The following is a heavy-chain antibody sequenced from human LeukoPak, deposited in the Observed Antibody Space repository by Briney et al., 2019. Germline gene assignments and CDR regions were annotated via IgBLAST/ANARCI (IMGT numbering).Heavy chain of an antibody. V-gene: IGHV4-61*01. Sequence: SETLSLTCTVSGGSVSSGIYYWSWIRQPPGKGLEWIGHVDYSGGTNYNPSLKRRVTISLDMSKNQFSLKVTYLTAADTAVYYCPRGIRTGYGYWGQGTLVTVSS. CDR1: GGSVSSGIYY. CDR3: PRGIRTGYGY. CDR2: VDYSGGT. D-gene: IGHD1-14*01. J-gene: IGHJ4*02.